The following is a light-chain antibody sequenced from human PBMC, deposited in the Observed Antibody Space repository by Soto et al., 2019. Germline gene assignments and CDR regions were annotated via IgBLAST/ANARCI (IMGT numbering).Light chain of an antibody. V-gene: IGKV3-20*01. CDR1: QSVGSSY. Sequence: EIVLTQSPGTLSLSPGERATLSCRTSQSVGSSYLAWYQQNPGQAPRLLIYDASSRATGIPDRFSGSGSGTDFTLTITRLEPEDFAMDYCQLYGASPYSTFGPGTKVDIK. J-gene: IGKJ3*01. CDR3: QLYGASPYST. CDR2: DAS.